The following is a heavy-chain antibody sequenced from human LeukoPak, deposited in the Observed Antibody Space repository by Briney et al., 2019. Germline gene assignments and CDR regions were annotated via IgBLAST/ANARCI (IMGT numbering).Heavy chain of an antibody. CDR2: IKQDGGHK. CDR3: ARDHGKGRPFDP. CDR1: EFTFSTYW. V-gene: IGHV3-7*01. J-gene: IGHJ5*02. Sequence: GGSLRLSCAASEFTFSTYWMSWVRQAPGKGLEWVANIKQDGGHKNYVASVEGRFTISRDNAKNSLYLEMNSLRAEDTAVYYCARDHGKGRPFDPWGQGTLVTVSS. D-gene: IGHD4-23*01.